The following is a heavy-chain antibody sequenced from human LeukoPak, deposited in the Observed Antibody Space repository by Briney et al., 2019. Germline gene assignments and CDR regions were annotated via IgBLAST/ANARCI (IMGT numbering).Heavy chain of an antibody. D-gene: IGHD5-24*01. J-gene: IGHJ4*02. CDR3: ARDTTGGYNLPLGYFDY. Sequence: GGSLRLSCAASGFTFSSYAMHWVRQAPGKGLEWVAVISYDGSNKYYADSVKGRFTISRDNSKNTLYLQMNSLRAEDTAVYYCARDTTGGYNLPLGYFDYWGQGTLVTVSS. CDR1: GFTFSSYA. CDR2: ISYDGSNK. V-gene: IGHV3-30-3*01.